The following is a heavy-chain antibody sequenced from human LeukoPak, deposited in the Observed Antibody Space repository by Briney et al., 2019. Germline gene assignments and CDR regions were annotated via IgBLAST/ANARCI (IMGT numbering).Heavy chain of an antibody. V-gene: IGHV1-8*01. CDR1: GYTFTSYD. Sequence: ASVKVSCKASGYTFTSYDINWVRQATGQGLEWMGWMNPNSGNTGYAQKFQGRVTMTRNTSISTAYMELSSLRSEDTAVYYCAREDYDSSGYIFYYGMDVWGQGTTVTVSS. CDR2: MNPNSGNT. J-gene: IGHJ6*02. CDR3: AREDYDSSGYIFYYGMDV. D-gene: IGHD3-22*01.